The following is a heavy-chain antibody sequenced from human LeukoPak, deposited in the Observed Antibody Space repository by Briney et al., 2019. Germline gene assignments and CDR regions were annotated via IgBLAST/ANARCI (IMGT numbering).Heavy chain of an antibody. V-gene: IGHV3-21*01. CDR2: ISSSSSYI. Sequence: KAGGSLRLSCAASGFTFSSYSMNWVRQAPGKGLEWVSSISSSSSYIYYADSVKGRFTISRDNAKNSLYLQMNSLRAEDTAVYYCVGGLHKDNWFDPWGQGTLVTVSS. D-gene: IGHD5-24*01. J-gene: IGHJ5*02. CDR3: VGGLHKDNWFDP. CDR1: GFTFSSYS.